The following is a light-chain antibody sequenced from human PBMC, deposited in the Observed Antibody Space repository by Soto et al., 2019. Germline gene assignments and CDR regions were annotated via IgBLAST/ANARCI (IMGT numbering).Light chain of an antibody. J-gene: IGLJ2*01. Sequence: QSALTQPPSASGSPGQSVTISCTGTSSDVGGYNSVSWYQQHPGKAPKLMIYDVSKRPSEVPDRFSGSKSGNTASLTVSGLQAEDEADYFCSSYADSNNLVFGGGTKLTVL. CDR3: SSYADSNNLV. CDR2: DVS. V-gene: IGLV2-8*01. CDR1: SSDVGGYNS.